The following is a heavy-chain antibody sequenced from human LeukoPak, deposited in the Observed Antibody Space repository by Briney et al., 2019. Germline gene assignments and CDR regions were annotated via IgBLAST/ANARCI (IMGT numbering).Heavy chain of an antibody. Sequence: SETLSLTCAVYGGSFSGDYWSWIRQPPGKGLEWIGEINHSGSTNYNPSLKSRVTISVDTSKNQFSLKLSSVTAADTAVYYCARGPVAGAYYYYGMDVWGQGTTVTVSS. J-gene: IGHJ6*02. D-gene: IGHD6-19*01. CDR2: INHSGST. CDR1: GGSFSGDY. V-gene: IGHV4-34*01. CDR3: ARGPVAGAYYYYGMDV.